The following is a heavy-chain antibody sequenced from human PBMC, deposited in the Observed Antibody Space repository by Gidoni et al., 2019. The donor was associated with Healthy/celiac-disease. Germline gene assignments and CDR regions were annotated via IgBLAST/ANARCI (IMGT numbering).Heavy chain of an antibody. D-gene: IGHD3-3*01. V-gene: IGHV4-38-2*02. CDR3: ARDHRRGRIFGVVIYFDY. Sequence: QVQLQESGPGLVKPSETLSLTCAVSGYSISSGYYWGWIRQPPGKGLEWIGSIYHSGSTYYNPSLKSRVTISVDTSKNQFSLKLSSVTAADTAVYYCARDHRRGRIFGVVIYFDYWGQGTLVTVSS. CDR2: IYHSGST. CDR1: GYSISSGYY. J-gene: IGHJ4*02.